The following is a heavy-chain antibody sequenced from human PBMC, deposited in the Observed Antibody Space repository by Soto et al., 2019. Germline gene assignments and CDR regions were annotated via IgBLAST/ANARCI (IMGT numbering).Heavy chain of an antibody. CDR3: AREFSDSSGWYGVVNWFDP. J-gene: IGHJ5*02. D-gene: IGHD6-19*01. CDR1: GFTFSSYE. Sequence: GGSLRLSCAASGFTFSSYEMNWVRQAPGKGLEWVSYISSSGSTIYYADSVKGRFTISRDNAKNSLYLQMNSLRAEDTAVYYCAREFSDSSGWYGVVNWFDPWGQGTLVTVSS. CDR2: ISSSGSTI. V-gene: IGHV3-48*03.